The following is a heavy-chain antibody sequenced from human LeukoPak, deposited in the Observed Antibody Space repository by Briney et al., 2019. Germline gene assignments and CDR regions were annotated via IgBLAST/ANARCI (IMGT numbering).Heavy chain of an antibody. CDR2: MNPNSGNT. Sequence: GASVKVSCKASGYTFTSYDINWVRQATGQGLEWMGWMNPNSGNTGYAQKFQGRVTITRNTSISTAYMELSSLRSEDTAVYYCARDNSGPIRYFDWADRSADYWGQGTLVTVSS. CDR3: ARDNSGPIRYFDWADRSADY. J-gene: IGHJ4*02. V-gene: IGHV1-8*03. CDR1: GYTFTSYD. D-gene: IGHD3-9*01.